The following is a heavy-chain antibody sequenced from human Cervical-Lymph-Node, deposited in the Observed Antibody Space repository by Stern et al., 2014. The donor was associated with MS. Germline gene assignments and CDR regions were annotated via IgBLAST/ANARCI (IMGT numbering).Heavy chain of an antibody. D-gene: IGHD2-21*01. Sequence: VQLLESGAEVKKPGASVKVSCKASGYAFTSHYIHWVRQAPGQGLESIGIISPLDGDTSRPQKFQDRITLTRDTPTNTVYMELNGLRSDDTAVYYCARQLPSLFYFDHWGQGALVTVSS. J-gene: IGHJ4*02. V-gene: IGHV1-46*01. CDR1: GYAFTSHY. CDR3: ARQLPSLFYFDH. CDR2: ISPLDGDT.